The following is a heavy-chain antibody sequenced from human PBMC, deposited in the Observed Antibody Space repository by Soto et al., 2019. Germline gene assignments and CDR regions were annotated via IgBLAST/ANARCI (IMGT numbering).Heavy chain of an antibody. CDR2: IYYSGST. Sequence: SETLSLTCTFSGGSISSYYWSWIRQPPGKGLEWIGYIYYSGSTNYNPSLKSRVTISVDTSKNQFSLKLSSVTAADTAVYYCARVDSGCCHRYWGQGTLVTVSS. V-gene: IGHV4-59*01. CDR1: GGSISSYY. J-gene: IGHJ4*02. D-gene: IGHD5-12*01. CDR3: ARVDSGCCHRY.